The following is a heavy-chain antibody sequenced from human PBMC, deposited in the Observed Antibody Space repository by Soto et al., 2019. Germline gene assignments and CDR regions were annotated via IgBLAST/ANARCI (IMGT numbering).Heavy chain of an antibody. CDR3: ARNRLAGAGKGLGYYYGMDV. CDR1: GGSFSGYY. J-gene: IGHJ6*02. D-gene: IGHD6-19*01. Sequence: QVQLQQWGAGLLKPSETLSLTCAVYGGSFSGYYWSWIRQPPGKGLEWIGEINHSGSTNYNPSLKSRVTILVYTSKNQFYLKLSSVTAADTAVYYCARNRLAGAGKGLGYYYGMDVWGQGTTVTVSS. V-gene: IGHV4-34*01. CDR2: INHSGST.